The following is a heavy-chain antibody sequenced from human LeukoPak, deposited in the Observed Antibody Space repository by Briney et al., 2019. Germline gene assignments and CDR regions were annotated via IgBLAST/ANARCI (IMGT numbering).Heavy chain of an antibody. Sequence: ASVKVSCKASGYTFTSYGISWVRQAPGQGLEWMGWISAYNGNTNYAQKFQGRVTITADESTSTAYMELSSLRSEDTAVYYCARDSIRPYYYDSSGYYFFDYWGQGTLVTVSS. CDR1: GYTFTSYG. CDR3: ARDSIRPYYYDSSGYYFFDY. V-gene: IGHV1-18*01. CDR2: ISAYNGNT. D-gene: IGHD3-22*01. J-gene: IGHJ4*02.